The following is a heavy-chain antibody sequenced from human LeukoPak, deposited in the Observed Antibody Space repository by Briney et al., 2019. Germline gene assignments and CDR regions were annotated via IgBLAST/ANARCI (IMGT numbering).Heavy chain of an antibody. CDR1: GFTFGDHD. J-gene: IGHJ4*02. V-gene: IGHV3-49*04. Sequence: GGSLRLSCTASGFTFGDHDVGWVRQAPEKGLEWVGFIRSKVFGGTTEYAASVRGRFSISRDDSKSIAYLQMNSLKTEDTAVYYCTRDKDWSYDYWGQGTLVTVSS. D-gene: IGHD3/OR15-3a*01. CDR3: TRDKDWSYDY. CDR2: IRSKVFGGTT.